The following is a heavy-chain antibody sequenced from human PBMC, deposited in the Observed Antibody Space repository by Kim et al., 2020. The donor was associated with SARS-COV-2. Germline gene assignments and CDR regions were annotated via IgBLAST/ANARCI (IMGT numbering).Heavy chain of an antibody. CDR2: INHSGST. CDR1: GGSFSGYY. J-gene: IGHJ5*02. Sequence: SETLSVTCAVYGGSFSGYYWSWIRQPPGKGLEWIGEINHSGSTNYNPSLKSRVTISVDTSKNQFSLKLSSVTAADTAVCFCARALGKSITMVINPWGQGTLVTVSS. D-gene: IGHD3-10*01. CDR3: ARALGKSITMVINP. V-gene: IGHV4-34*01.